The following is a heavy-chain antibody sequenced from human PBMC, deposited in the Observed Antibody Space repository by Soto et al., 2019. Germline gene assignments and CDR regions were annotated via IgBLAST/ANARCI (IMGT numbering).Heavy chain of an antibody. Sequence: QVQLVQSGAEVKKPGASVKVSCEASGYTFTNYGITWVRQAPGQGLEWMGWISPYNGNTNYEQKFQGRVIMTTDTSTYTAYMELRNLRSDDTAVYYCARDVGGYLDPWGQGTLVTVSS. D-gene: IGHD3-10*01. CDR3: ARDVGGYLDP. CDR2: ISPYNGNT. CDR1: GYTFTNYG. J-gene: IGHJ5*02. V-gene: IGHV1-18*01.